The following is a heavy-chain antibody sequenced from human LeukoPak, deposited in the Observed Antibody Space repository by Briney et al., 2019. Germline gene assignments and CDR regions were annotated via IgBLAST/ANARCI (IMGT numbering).Heavy chain of an antibody. Sequence: GRSLRLPCAASGFTFDDYAMHWVRQAPGKGLEWVSGISWNSGSIGYADSVKGRFTISRDNAKNSLYLQMNSLRAEDTALYYCAKEGYYDSSGYYPFDYWGQGTLVTVSS. CDR2: ISWNSGSI. D-gene: IGHD3-22*01. CDR3: AKEGYYDSSGYYPFDY. J-gene: IGHJ4*02. CDR1: GFTFDDYA. V-gene: IGHV3-9*01.